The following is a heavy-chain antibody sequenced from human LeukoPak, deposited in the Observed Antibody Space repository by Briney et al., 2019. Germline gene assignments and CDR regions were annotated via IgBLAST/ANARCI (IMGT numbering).Heavy chain of an antibody. Sequence: SGPTLVNPTQTLTLTCTFSGFSFTNNGMCVTWIRQPPGKALKWLARIDWDDDKYYRASLKTRLTISKDTSKNQVVLTMTNMDPVDTATYYCARIRGAYCSSTTCSFEDFWGQGTLVTVSS. CDR2: IDWDDDK. D-gene: IGHD2-2*01. V-gene: IGHV2-70*11. CDR3: ARIRGAYCSSTTCSFEDF. J-gene: IGHJ4*02. CDR1: GFSFTNNGMC.